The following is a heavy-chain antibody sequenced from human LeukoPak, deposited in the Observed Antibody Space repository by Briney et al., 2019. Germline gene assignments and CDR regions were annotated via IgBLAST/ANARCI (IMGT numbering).Heavy chain of an antibody. Sequence: PGGSLRLSCAASGFTFSNYSMQWVRQAPGKGLEWVANINQYGSAKYYVDSVKGRFTISKDSAKNSLYLQMNSLRVDDTAVYYCAKDKYSSGWNTYYFDYWGQGTLVTVSS. CDR2: INQYGSAK. J-gene: IGHJ4*02. CDR1: GFTFSNYS. V-gene: IGHV3-7*01. CDR3: AKDKYSSGWNTYYFDY. D-gene: IGHD6-19*01.